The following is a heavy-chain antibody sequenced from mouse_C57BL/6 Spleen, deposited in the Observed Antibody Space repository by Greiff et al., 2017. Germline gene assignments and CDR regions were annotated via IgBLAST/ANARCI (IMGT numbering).Heavy chain of an antibody. CDR2: ISSGGSYT. CDR1: GFTFSSYG. J-gene: IGHJ3*01. CDR3: ARHYPCFAY. Sequence: EVQRVESGGDLVKPGGSLKLSCAASGFTFSSYGMSWVRQTPDKRLEWVATISSGGSYTYYPDSVKGRFTISRDNAKNTLYLQMSSLKSEDTAMYYCARHYPCFAYWGQGTLVTVSA. V-gene: IGHV5-6*01.